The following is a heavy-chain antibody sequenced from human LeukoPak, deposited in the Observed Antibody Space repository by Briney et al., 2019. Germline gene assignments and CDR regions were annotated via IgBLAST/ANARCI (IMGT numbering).Heavy chain of an antibody. V-gene: IGHV4-59*01. CDR2: VHDRGST. CDR1: CGPNKWEH. D-gene: IGHD1-26*01. J-gene: IGHJ2*01. Sequence: SETPSPHFNVSCGPNKWEHRRRITQPPRKGPEIIGYVHDRGSTNYSPSLKSRVSISVDTSKNQFSLKLSSVTAADTAVYYCARAYSSSLYWYFDLWGRGTLVTVSS. CDR3: ARAYSSSLYWYFDL.